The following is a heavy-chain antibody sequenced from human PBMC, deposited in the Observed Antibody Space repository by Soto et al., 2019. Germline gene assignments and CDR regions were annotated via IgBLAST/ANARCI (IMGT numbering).Heavy chain of an antibody. Sequence: QVQLQESGPGLVKPSETLSLTCTVSGGSISTYYWSWIRQPPGKGLEWIGYISYSGSTNYNPFLMSRITISADTSKNQFSLNLSSVTAADTAVYYFARLGELGSGKYHPDYWGQGTLVTVSS. V-gene: IGHV4-59*08. J-gene: IGHJ4*02. CDR2: ISYSGST. D-gene: IGHD3-10*02. CDR3: ARLGELGSGKYHPDY. CDR1: GGSISTYY.